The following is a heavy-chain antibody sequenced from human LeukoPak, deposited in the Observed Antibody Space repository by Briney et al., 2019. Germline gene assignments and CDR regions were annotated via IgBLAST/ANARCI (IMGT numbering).Heavy chain of an antibody. V-gene: IGHV1-2*02. D-gene: IGHD3-16*02. CDR3: ARDMLRLGELSLGGFDP. CDR1: GYTFTGYY. CDR2: INPNSGGT. J-gene: IGHJ5*02. Sequence: ASVKVSCKASGYTFTGYYMHWVRQAPGQGLEWMGWINPNSGGTNYAQKCQGRVTMTRDTSISTAYMELSRLRSDDTAVYYCARDMLRLGELSLGGFDPWGQGTLVTVSS.